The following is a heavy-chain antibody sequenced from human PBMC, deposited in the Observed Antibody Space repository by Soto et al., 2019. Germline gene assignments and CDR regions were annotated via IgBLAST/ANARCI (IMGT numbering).Heavy chain of an antibody. CDR1: GFTFSSSA. CDR2: ISYDGSNK. V-gene: IGHV3-30-3*01. J-gene: IGHJ4*02. Sequence: SLRLSCAASGFTFSSSAMHWVRQAPGKGLEWVAVISYDGSNKYYADSVKGRFTISRDNSKNTLYLQMNSLRAEDTAVYYCARDKRDLRVLEWSYYFDYWGQGTLVTVSS. CDR3: ARDKRDLRVLEWSYYFDY. D-gene: IGHD3-3*01.